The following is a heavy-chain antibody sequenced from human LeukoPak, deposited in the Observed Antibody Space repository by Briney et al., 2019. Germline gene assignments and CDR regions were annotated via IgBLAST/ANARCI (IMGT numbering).Heavy chain of an antibody. CDR3: AKSWGYTRPYYNYMDV. CDR2: IGYRGGSI. Sequence: PGGSLRLSYAASGFTFSNYAMSWVRQAPGKGLEWVSIIGYRGGSIYYAYSVQGRFTISRDNSKNTLSLQMTGLRPDDTAVYYCAKSWGYTRPYYNYMDVWGKGTTVTVSS. CDR1: GFTFSNYA. D-gene: IGHD3-16*02. V-gene: IGHV3-23*01. J-gene: IGHJ6*03.